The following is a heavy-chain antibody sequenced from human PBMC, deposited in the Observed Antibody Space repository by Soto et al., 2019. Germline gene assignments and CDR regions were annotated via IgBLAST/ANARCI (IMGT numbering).Heavy chain of an antibody. V-gene: IGHV1-69*13. D-gene: IGHD1-1*01. CDR2: IIPIFGTA. Sequence: ASVKVSCKASGGTFSSYAISWVRQAPGQGLEWMGGIIPIFGTANYAQKFQGRVTITADESTSTAYMELSSLRSEDTAVYYCARDLSWNGNYGMDVWGQGTTVTVSS. J-gene: IGHJ6*02. CDR3: ARDLSWNGNYGMDV. CDR1: GGTFSSYA.